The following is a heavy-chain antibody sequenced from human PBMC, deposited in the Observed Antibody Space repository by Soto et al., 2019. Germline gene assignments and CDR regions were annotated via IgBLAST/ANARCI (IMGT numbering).Heavy chain of an antibody. V-gene: IGHV1-8*01. D-gene: IGHD3-3*01. CDR2: MNPNSGNT. CDR3: ERGYEVHYAFWRFDP. J-gene: IGHJ5*02. Sequence: QVQLVQSGTEVKKPGASVKVSCKASGYTFTSYDINWVRQATGQGLEWMGWMNPNSGNTGYAQKFQGRVTMTRNTSISTAYMELSSLRSEDTAVYYCERGYEVHYAFWRFDPWGQGTLVTVSS. CDR1: GYTFTSYD.